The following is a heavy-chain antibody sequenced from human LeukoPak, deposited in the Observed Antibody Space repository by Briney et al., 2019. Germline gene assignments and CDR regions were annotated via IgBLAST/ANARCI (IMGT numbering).Heavy chain of an antibody. J-gene: IGHJ6*02. CDR3: ARLGLYCSSTSCLVEYGMDV. D-gene: IGHD2-2*01. V-gene: IGHV4-59*08. CDR2: IHYSGST. CDR1: GGSISSYY. Sequence: PSETLSLTCTVSGGSISSYYWSWIRQPPGKGLEWIGYIHYSGSTNYNPSLKSRVTISVDTSKNQFSLKLSSVTAADTAVYYCARLGLYCSSTSCLVEYGMDVWGQGTTVTVSS.